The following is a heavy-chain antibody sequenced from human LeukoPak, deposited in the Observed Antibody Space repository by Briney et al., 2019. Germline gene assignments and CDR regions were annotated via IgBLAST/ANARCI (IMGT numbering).Heavy chain of an antibody. CDR3: AKKSSIVVVITSEYYFDY. V-gene: IGHV3-23*01. D-gene: IGHD3-22*01. Sequence: GGSLRLSCAASGFTFSSYGMSWVRQAPGKGLEWVSAISGSGGSTYYADSVKGRFTISRDNSKNTLYLQMNSLRAEDTAVYYCAKKSSIVVVITSEYYFDYWGQGTLVTVSS. J-gene: IGHJ4*02. CDR2: ISGSGGST. CDR1: GFTFSSYG.